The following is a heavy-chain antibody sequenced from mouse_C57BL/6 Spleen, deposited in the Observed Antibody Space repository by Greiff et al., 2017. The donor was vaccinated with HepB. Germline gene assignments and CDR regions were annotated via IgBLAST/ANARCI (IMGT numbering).Heavy chain of an antibody. D-gene: IGHD1-1*01. J-gene: IGHJ4*01. CDR1: GYSITSGYY. Sequence: ESGPGLVKPSQSLSLTCSVTGYSITSGYYWNWIRQFPGNKLEWMGYISYDGSNNYNPSLKNRISITRDTSKNQFFLKLNSVTTEDTATYYCARDGSSRDYAMDYWGQGTSVTVSS. CDR2: ISYDGSN. V-gene: IGHV3-6*01. CDR3: ARDGSSRDYAMDY.